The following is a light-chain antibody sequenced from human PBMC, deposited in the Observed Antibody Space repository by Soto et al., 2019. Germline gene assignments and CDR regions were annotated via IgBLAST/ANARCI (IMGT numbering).Light chain of an antibody. CDR2: RTS. Sequence: DIVMTQSPDSLAVSLGERATINCNSSQSISSNLAWYQQKPGQAPRLLMFRTSSRATGFPARFSGSGSGTDFTLTISSLEPEDFAVYYCQQRSNWPSITFGQGTRLEIK. CDR1: QSISSN. CDR3: QQRSNWPSIT. J-gene: IGKJ5*01. V-gene: IGKV3-11*01.